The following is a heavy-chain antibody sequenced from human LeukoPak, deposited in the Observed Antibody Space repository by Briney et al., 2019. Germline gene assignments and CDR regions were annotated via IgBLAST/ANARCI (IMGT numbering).Heavy chain of an antibody. D-gene: IGHD3-3*01. Sequence: GGSLRLSCATSGFSFSSTWMSWVRQVPGKGLEWVSAISGSGGSTYYADSVKGRFTISRDNSKNTLYLQMNSLRAEDTAVYYCAKTGYDFWSGIDYWGQGTLVTVSS. CDR3: AKTGYDFWSGIDY. J-gene: IGHJ4*02. CDR1: GFSFSSTW. V-gene: IGHV3-23*01. CDR2: ISGSGGST.